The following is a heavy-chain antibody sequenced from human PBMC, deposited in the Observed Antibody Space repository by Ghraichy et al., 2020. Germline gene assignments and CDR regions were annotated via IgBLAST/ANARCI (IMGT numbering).Heavy chain of an antibody. V-gene: IGHV3-74*01. CDR3: AAYASGSYFNDY. CDR1: GFTFSIYW. Sequence: GGSLRLSCAASGFTFSIYWMHWVRQAPGKGLVWVSRINSDGSRTTYADSVKGRFTISRDNAKNTLSLQMNSLTVEDTAVYYCAAYASGSYFNDYWGQGTQVTVSS. J-gene: IGHJ4*02. CDR2: INSDGSRT. D-gene: IGHD3-10*01.